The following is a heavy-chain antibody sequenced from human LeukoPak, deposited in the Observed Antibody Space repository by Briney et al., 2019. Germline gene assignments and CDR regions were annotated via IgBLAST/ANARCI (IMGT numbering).Heavy chain of an antibody. Sequence: AGGSLRLSCAASGFTFSSYSMNWVRQAPGKGLEWVSSISSSSSYLYYADSVKGRFTISRDNAKNSLYLQMKSLRAEDTAVYYCARDGYGCLDYWGQGTLVTVSS. D-gene: IGHD6-13*01. J-gene: IGHJ4*02. CDR2: ISSSSSYL. CDR1: GFTFSSYS. CDR3: ARDGYGCLDY. V-gene: IGHV3-21*01.